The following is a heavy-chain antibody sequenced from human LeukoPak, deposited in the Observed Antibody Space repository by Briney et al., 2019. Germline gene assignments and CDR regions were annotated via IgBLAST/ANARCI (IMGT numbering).Heavy chain of an antibody. CDR3: ARPQGIAAAGTTYYYYYYGMDV. CDR2: ISGSGGST. J-gene: IGHJ6*02. D-gene: IGHD6-13*01. Sequence: GGSLRLSCAASGFTFDDYDMSWVRQAPGKGLEWVSAISGSGGSTYYADSVKGRFTISRDNAKNSLYLQMNSLRAEDTAVYYCARPQGIAAAGTTYYYYYYGMDVWGQGTRVTVSS. V-gene: IGHV3-20*04. CDR1: GFTFDDYD.